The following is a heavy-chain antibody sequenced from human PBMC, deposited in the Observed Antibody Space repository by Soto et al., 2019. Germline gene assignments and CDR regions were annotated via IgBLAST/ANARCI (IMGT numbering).Heavy chain of an antibody. CDR2: IYYSGST. D-gene: IGHD2-2*01. V-gene: IGHV4-59*08. Sequence: SETLSLTCTVSGGSISSYYWSRILQPPGKGLEWIGYIYYSGSTNYNPSLKSRVTMSVDTSKNQFSLKLNSVTAADTAVYYCARYYCSTSCYYFDHWGQGTLVTVSS. J-gene: IGHJ4*02. CDR1: GGSISSYY. CDR3: ARYYCSTSCYYFDH.